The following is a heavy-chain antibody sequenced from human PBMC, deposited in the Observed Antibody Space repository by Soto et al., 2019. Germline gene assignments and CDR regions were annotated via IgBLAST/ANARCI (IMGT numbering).Heavy chain of an antibody. V-gene: IGHV3-30*18. CDR3: AKDLPCISTSCYAGVYYYGMDV. Sequence: PGGSLRLSCAASGFTFSSYGMHWVRQAPGKGLEWVAVISYDGSNKYYADSVKGRFTISRDNSKNTLYLQMNSLRAEDTAVYYCAKDLPCISTSCYAGVYYYGMDVWGQGTTVTVSS. J-gene: IGHJ6*02. CDR1: GFTFSSYG. D-gene: IGHD2-2*01. CDR2: ISYDGSNK.